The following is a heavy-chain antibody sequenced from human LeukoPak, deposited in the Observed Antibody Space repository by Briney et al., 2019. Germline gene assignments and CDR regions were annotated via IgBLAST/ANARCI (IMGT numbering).Heavy chain of an antibody. V-gene: IGHV4-4*07. CDR3: ARDGSSSWYGDWFDP. Sequence: KPSETLSLTCTVSGGSISSYYWSWIRQPAGEGLEWIGRIYTSGSTNYNPSLKSRVTMSVDTPKNQFSLKLSSVTAADTAVYYCARDGSSSWYGDWFDPWGQGTLVTVSS. D-gene: IGHD6-13*01. CDR2: IYTSGST. J-gene: IGHJ5*02. CDR1: GGSISSYY.